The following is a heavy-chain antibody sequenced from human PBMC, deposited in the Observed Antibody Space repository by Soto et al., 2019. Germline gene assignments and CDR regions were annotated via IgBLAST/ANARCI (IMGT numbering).Heavy chain of an antibody. J-gene: IGHJ4*02. Sequence: PSETLSLTCTVSGGSIRTYYWSWIRQPPGKGLEWIGYIDYSGSTEYGPSLKSRVSISVDTSKNQVFLKLSSVTAADTAVYYCARHGYISSLDYWGQGALVTVSS. CDR3: ARHGYISSLDY. CDR1: GGSIRTYY. V-gene: IGHV4-59*08. D-gene: IGHD6-13*01. CDR2: IDYSGST.